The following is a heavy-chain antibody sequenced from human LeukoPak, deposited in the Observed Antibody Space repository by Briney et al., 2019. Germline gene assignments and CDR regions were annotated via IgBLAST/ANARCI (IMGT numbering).Heavy chain of an antibody. D-gene: IGHD3-16*01. Sequence: PGRSLRLSCAASGFTLSRYEMNWVRQAPGKGLEWVSYISSSGSTIYYADSVKGRFTLSRDHAKNSLYLQMNSLRAEDTAVYYCARDGGSAAAFDIWGQGTMVTVSS. V-gene: IGHV3-48*03. CDR2: ISSSGSTI. J-gene: IGHJ3*02. CDR3: ARDGGSAAAFDI. CDR1: GFTLSRYE.